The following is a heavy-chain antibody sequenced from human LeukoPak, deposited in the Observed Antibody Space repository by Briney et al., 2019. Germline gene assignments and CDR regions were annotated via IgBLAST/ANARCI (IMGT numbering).Heavy chain of an antibody. D-gene: IGHD2-2*01. CDR3: ARVVVPAAMADY. CDR1: GDSISSYY. J-gene: IGHJ4*02. Sequence: SETLSLTCTVSGDSISSYYWNWIRQPPGKGLEWIGYIYYSGSTNCNPSLKSRVTISVDTSKNQFSLKLSSVTAADTAVYYCARVVVPAAMADYWGQGTLVTVSS. CDR2: IYYSGST. V-gene: IGHV4-59*12.